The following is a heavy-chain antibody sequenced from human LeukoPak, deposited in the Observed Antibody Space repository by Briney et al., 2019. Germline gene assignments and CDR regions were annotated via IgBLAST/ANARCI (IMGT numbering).Heavy chain of an antibody. CDR3: AKGTTIFGVVPDY. Sequence: GGSLRLSCAASGFTVSSNYMSWVRQAPGKGLEWVSAISGSGGSTYYADSVKGRFTISRDNSKNTLYLQMNSLRAEDTAVYYCAKGTTIFGVVPDYWGQGTLVTVSS. J-gene: IGHJ4*02. CDR1: GFTVSSNY. V-gene: IGHV3-23*01. D-gene: IGHD3-3*01. CDR2: ISGSGGST.